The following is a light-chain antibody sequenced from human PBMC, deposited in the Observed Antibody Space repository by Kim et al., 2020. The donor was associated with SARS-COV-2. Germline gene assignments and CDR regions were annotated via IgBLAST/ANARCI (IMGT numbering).Light chain of an antibody. CDR3: MQDTHWPFT. Sequence: PASISCGCSQSRVCSDVNIYVDWLLPRPGQSPRRLIYKVSNRNPRVPGRFSGSGSGTDFTLQISGVEAVDVEVYYCMQDTHWPFTFGPGTKVDIK. CDR1: QSRVCSDVNIY. CDR2: KVS. J-gene: IGKJ3*01. V-gene: IGKV2-30*01.